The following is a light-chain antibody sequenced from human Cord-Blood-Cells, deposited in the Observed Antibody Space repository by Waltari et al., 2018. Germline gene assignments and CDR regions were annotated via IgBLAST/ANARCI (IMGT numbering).Light chain of an antibody. CDR3: CSYAGSPYV. Sequence: QSALTQPRSVSGSPGPSVTIPCTATSSDVGGYNYVSWYPQHPGKAPKLMIYDVSKRPSGVPDRFSGSKSGNTASLTISGLQAEDEADYYCCSYAGSPYVFGTGTKVTVL. J-gene: IGLJ1*01. CDR2: DVS. V-gene: IGLV2-11*01. CDR1: SSDVGGYNY.